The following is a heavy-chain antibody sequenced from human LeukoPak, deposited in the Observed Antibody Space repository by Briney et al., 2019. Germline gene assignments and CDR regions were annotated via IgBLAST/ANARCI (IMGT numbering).Heavy chain of an antibody. D-gene: IGHD3-10*01. CDR2: TSGSGGST. CDR3: AKDKEGEYYYGSGSPGLVDI. CDR1: GFTFSSYA. Sequence: GGSLRLSCAASGFTFSSYAMSWVRQAPGKGLEWVSATSGSGGSTYYADSVKGRFTISRDNSKNTLYLQMNSLRAEDTAVYYCAKDKEGEYYYGSGSPGLVDIWGQGTMVTVSS. J-gene: IGHJ3*02. V-gene: IGHV3-23*01.